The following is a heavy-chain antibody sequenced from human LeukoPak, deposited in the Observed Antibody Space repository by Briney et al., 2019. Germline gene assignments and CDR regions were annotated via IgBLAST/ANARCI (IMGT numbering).Heavy chain of an antibody. CDR1: GFDLSSNS. J-gene: IGHJ4*02. V-gene: IGHV3-30*18. CDR3: AKGKTRYCTSTGCYEGLDY. CDR2: ISYDGSYK. Sequence: GGSLRLSCAASGFDLSSNSMSWARQAPGKGLEWGAVISYDGSYKYYVDSVEGRFTISRDNSKNTLYLQMNSLRVEDTAVYYCAKGKTRYCTSTGCYEGLDYWGQGTLVTVSS. D-gene: IGHD2-2*01.